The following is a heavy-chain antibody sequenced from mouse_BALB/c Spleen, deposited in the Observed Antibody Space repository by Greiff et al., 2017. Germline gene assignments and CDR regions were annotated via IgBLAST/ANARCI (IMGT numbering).Heavy chain of an antibody. CDR3: ARSDYYGSSPFAY. D-gene: IGHD1-1*01. CDR2: ICPGDGAT. V-gene: IGHV1-80*01. CDR1: YYAFSSYG. Sequence: QVQLQQSGAELVRPGSSVKISCTASYYAFSSYGMNWVQQRPGEGLEWLGQICPGDGATYYNGNFKGKATLTADKSSSTAYMQLSSLTSEDSAVYYCARSDYYGSSPFAYWGQGTLVTVSA. J-gene: IGHJ3*01.